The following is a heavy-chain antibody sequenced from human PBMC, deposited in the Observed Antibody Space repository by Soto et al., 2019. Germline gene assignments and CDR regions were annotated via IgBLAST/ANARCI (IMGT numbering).Heavy chain of an antibody. V-gene: IGHV4-31*03. D-gene: IGHD3-3*01. Sequence: SETLSLTCTVSGGSISSGGYYWSWIRQHPGKGLEWIGYIYYSGSTYYNPSLKSRVTISVDTSKNQFSLKLSSVTAADTAVYYCASVYYDFWSGYYSFYNDAFDIWGQGTMVTVAS. J-gene: IGHJ3*02. CDR1: GGSISSGGYY. CDR3: ASVYYDFWSGYYSFYNDAFDI. CDR2: IYYSGST.